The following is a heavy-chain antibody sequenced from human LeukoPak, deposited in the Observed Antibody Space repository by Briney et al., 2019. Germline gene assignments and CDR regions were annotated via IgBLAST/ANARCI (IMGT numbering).Heavy chain of an antibody. Sequence: SSETLPLTCTVSGGSISSGSYYWSWIRQPAGKGLEWIGRIYTSGSTNYNPSLKSRVTISVDTSKNQFSLKLSSVTAADTAVYYCARDPDYWGQGTLVTVSS. V-gene: IGHV4-61*02. CDR3: ARDPDY. CDR1: GGSISSGSYY. J-gene: IGHJ4*02. CDR2: IYTSGST.